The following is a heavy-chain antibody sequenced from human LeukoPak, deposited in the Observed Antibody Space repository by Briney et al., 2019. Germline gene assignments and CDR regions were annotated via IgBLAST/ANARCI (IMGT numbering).Heavy chain of an antibody. CDR2: KWYDGSNK. J-gene: IGHJ4*02. D-gene: IGHD7-27*01. CDR1: GFTFSSYA. Sequence: GGSLRLSCAASGFTFSSYAMSWVRQAPGKGLEWVAVKWYDGSNKYYADSVKGRFTISRDNSKNTLYLQMNSLRAEDTAVYYCARDRGLNWVFDYWGQGTLVTVSS. V-gene: IGHV3-33*08. CDR3: ARDRGLNWVFDY.